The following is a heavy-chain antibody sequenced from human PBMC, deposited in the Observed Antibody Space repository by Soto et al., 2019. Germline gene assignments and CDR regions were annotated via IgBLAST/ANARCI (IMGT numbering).Heavy chain of an antibody. CDR2: ISSSASAL. D-gene: IGHD5-18*01. CDR3: ARGDTAISY. V-gene: IGHV3-11*01. CDR1: GFTFSDYY. Sequence: PGGSLRLSCAASGFTFSDYYMSWIRQAPGKGLEWLSYISSSASALYYAHSVKGRFTISRDNAENSLYLQMNSLRAEDTAVYYCARGDTAISYWGQGTLVTVSS. J-gene: IGHJ4*02.